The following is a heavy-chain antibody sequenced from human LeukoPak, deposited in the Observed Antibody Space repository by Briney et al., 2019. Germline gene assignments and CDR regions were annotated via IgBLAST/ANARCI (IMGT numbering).Heavy chain of an antibody. J-gene: IGHJ4*02. V-gene: IGHV4-39*01. CDR3: ARMDGYNDFDY. CDR1: GGSISSTSYY. CDR2: IYYRGST. D-gene: IGHD5-24*01. Sequence: SETLSLTCTVSGGSISSTSYYWGWIRQPPGKGLEWIGSIYYRGSTYYNPSLKSRVTISVDTSKNQFSLKLSSVTAADTAVYYCARMDGYNDFDYWGQGTLVTVSS.